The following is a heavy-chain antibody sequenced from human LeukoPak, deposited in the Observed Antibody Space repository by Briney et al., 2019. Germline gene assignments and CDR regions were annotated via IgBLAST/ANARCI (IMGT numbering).Heavy chain of an antibody. CDR3: ARASEYYYGTGTYYRSLDH. CDR2: INTNTGNP. CDR1: GYTFTGYY. Sequence: GASVKVSCKASGYTFTGYYTHWVRQAPGQGLEWMGWINTNTGNPTYVQDFTGRFVFSLDTSVSTAYLQISSLKAEDTAVYYCARASEYYYGTGTYYRSLDHWGQGTLVTVSS. D-gene: IGHD3-10*01. J-gene: IGHJ4*02. V-gene: IGHV7-4-1*02.